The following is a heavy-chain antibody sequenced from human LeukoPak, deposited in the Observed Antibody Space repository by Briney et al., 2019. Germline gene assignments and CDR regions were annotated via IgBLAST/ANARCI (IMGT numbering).Heavy chain of an antibody. CDR3: ARHSSYYGNFDY. CDR1: GGSISSYY. J-gene: IGHJ4*02. D-gene: IGHD3-10*01. V-gene: IGHV4-59*05. Sequence: PSETLSLTCTVSGGSISSYYWSWIRQPAGKGLEWIGSIYHSGSSYYNPSLKSRVTISVDTSKNQFSLKLSSVTAADTAVYYCARHSSYYGNFDYWGQGTLVTVSS. CDR2: IYHSGSS.